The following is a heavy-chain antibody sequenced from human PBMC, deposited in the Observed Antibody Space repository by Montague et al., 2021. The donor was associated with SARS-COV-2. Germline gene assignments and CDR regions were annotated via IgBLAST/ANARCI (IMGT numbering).Heavy chain of an antibody. V-gene: IGHV4-59*01. J-gene: IGHJ6*02. CDR3: ARGGGYYNYGLDV. D-gene: IGHD3-22*01. Sequence: SETLSLTRTVSGGSISNYYWRWIRQPPGRGLEWIGYIYYSGSTDYSSSLKSRVTISLDTSKNQFSLKVTSVTAADTAVYYCARGGGYYNYGLDVWGPGTTVTVSS. CDR2: IYYSGST. CDR1: GGSISNYY.